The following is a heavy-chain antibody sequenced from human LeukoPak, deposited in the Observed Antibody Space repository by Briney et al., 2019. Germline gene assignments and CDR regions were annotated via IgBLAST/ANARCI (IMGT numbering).Heavy chain of an antibody. Sequence: GGSLRLSCAASGFTFKNYAMNWVRQAPGKGLEWVSSINSIGSYMYYADSVKGRFTISRDNAKDSLYLQMSSLRAEDTAVYYCARDDVAWNDVHWFDPWGQGTLVTVSS. CDR3: ARDDVAWNDVHWFDP. V-gene: IGHV3-21*01. D-gene: IGHD1-1*01. CDR2: INSIGSYM. CDR1: GFTFKNYA. J-gene: IGHJ5*02.